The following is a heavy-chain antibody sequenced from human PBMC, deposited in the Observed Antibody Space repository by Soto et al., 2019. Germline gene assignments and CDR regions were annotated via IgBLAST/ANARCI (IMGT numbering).Heavy chain of an antibody. CDR2: IYHSGSS. V-gene: IGHV4-30-2*01. Sequence: SETLSLTCAVSGGSISSGGYSWSWIRQPPGKGLEWIGYIYHSGSSYYNPSLKSRVTISLDRSKNQFSLKLSSVTAADTAVYYCARGGRYERLKSGNWLDPWGQGTLVTVSS. CDR1: GGSISSGGYS. CDR3: ARGGRYERLKSGNWLDP. J-gene: IGHJ5*02. D-gene: IGHD3-16*01.